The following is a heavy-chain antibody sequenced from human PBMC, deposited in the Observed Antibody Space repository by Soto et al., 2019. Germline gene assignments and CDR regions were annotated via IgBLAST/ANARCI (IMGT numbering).Heavy chain of an antibody. CDR1: GGSISSGDYY. J-gene: IGHJ4*02. D-gene: IGHD3-10*01. CDR3: ARALHLWVGELLPRFDY. V-gene: IGHV4-30-4*01. CDR2: IYYSGST. Sequence: SETLSLTCTVSGGSISSGDYYWSWIRQPPGKGLEWIGYIYYSGSTYYNPSLKSRVTISVDTSKNQFSLKLSSVTAADTAVYYCARALHLWVGELLPRFDYWGQGTLVTVSS.